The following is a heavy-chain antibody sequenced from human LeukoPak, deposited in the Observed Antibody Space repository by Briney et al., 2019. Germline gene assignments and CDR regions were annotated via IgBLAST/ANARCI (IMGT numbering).Heavy chain of an antibody. D-gene: IGHD3-3*01. CDR2: ISSSSSTI. Sequence: GGSLRLSCAASGFTFSSYSMNWVRQAPGKGLEWVSYISSSSSTIYYADSVKGRFTISRDNAKNSLYLQMNSLRAEDTAVYYCARDQDFDFWSGYWRMYYYYYMDVWGKGTTVTVSS. CDR3: ARDQDFDFWSGYWRMYYYYYMDV. J-gene: IGHJ6*03. CDR1: GFTFSSYS. V-gene: IGHV3-48*01.